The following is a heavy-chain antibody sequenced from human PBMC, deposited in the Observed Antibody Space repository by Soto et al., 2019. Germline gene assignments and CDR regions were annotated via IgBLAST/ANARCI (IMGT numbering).Heavy chain of an antibody. CDR3: ASPTLGAFDN. D-gene: IGHD3-16*01. V-gene: IGHV4-39*01. J-gene: IGHJ3*02. Sequence: SETLSLTCTVSGGSISSSNYYWGWIRQPPGKGLEWIGSIYYSGSTSYNSSLKSRVTISVDTSKNQFSLRLSSVTAADTAVYYCASPTLGAFDNWGQGTMVTVSS. CDR1: GGSISSSNYY. CDR2: IYYSGST.